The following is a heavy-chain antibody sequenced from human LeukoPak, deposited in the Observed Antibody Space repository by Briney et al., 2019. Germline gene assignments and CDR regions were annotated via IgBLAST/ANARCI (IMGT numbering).Heavy chain of an antibody. V-gene: IGHV3-64*02. Sequence: PGGPLRLSCAASGLTFSSYAMHWVRQAPGKGLEYVSAISSNGGSTYYAASVKGRFTISRDNSKNTLYLQMGSLRAEDMAVYYCARGSKLGEYYFDYWGQGTLVTVSS. CDR2: ISSNGGST. CDR3: ARGSKLGEYYFDY. J-gene: IGHJ4*02. D-gene: IGHD7-27*01. CDR1: GLTFSSYA.